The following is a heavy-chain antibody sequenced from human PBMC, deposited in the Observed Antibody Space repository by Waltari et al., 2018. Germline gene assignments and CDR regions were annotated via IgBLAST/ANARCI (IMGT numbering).Heavy chain of an antibody. CDR1: GGSIRSGGYY. J-gene: IGHJ5*02. Sequence: QVQLQESGPGLVKPSQTLSLTCTVSGGSIRSGGYYWSWTRQHPGKGLEWIGYIYYSGSTYYNPSLKSRVTVSVDTSKNQFSLKLSSVTAADTAVYYCARRIAAPSGWLDPWGQGTLVTVSS. CDR3: ARRIAAPSGWLDP. CDR2: IYYSGST. D-gene: IGHD6-13*01. V-gene: IGHV4-31*03.